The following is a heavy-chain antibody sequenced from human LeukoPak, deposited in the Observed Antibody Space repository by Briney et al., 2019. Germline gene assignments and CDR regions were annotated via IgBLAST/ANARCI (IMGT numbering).Heavy chain of an antibody. D-gene: IGHD3-10*01. J-gene: IGHJ4*02. CDR1: GFTFSSYA. CDR3: AKARRSITMVQGVIAERECYFDY. V-gene: IGHV3-23*01. CDR2: ISGSGGST. Sequence: GGSLRLSCAASGFTFSSYAMSWVRQAPGKGLEWVSAISGSGGSTYYADSVKGRFTISRDNSKNTLYLQMNSLRAEDTAVYYCAKARRSITMVQGVIAERECYFDYWGQGTLVTVSS.